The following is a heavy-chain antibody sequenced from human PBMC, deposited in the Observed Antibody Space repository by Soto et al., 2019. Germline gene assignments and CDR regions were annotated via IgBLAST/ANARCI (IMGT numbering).Heavy chain of an antibody. J-gene: IGHJ6*03. CDR3: ARDQDFGYDSDYYYYYYMDV. D-gene: IGHD5-12*01. CDR1: GFTFSSYW. V-gene: IGHV3-74*01. CDR2: INSDGSST. Sequence: GGSLRLSCAASGFTFSSYWMHWVRQAPGKGLVWVSRINSDGSSTSYADSVKGRFTISRDNAKNTLYLQMNSLRAEDTAVYYCARDQDFGYDSDYYYYYYMDVWGKGTTVTVSS.